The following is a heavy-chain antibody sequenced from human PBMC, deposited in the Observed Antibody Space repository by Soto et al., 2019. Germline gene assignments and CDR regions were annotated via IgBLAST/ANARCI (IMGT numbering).Heavy chain of an antibody. CDR1: GGSTRSSY. Sequence: SETLSLTCTVSGGSTRSSYRSWIRQPPGKGLEWIGYISDSGSTNYNPSLKSRVTISVDTSKNQFSLKLSSETAADTAVYYCARQGIATAGTSLDYWGQGTLVTVSA. D-gene: IGHD6-13*01. V-gene: IGHV4-59*08. CDR2: ISDSGST. J-gene: IGHJ4*02. CDR3: ARQGIATAGTSLDY.